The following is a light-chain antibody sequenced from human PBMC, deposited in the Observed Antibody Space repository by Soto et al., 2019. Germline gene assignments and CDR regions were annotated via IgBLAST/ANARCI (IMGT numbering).Light chain of an antibody. CDR1: QSVSSK. CDR2: GAS. Sequence: IVLTQSPATLSVSPGDRAIIYNRASQSVSSKLARYQQRPGQAPRLLIYGASTRATGIPVRVSGGGSETEFTLTISRLEPEDFAVYYCQQYGSSPSSGEGTKVDIK. J-gene: IGKJ1*01. V-gene: IGKV3-15*01. CDR3: QQYGSSPS.